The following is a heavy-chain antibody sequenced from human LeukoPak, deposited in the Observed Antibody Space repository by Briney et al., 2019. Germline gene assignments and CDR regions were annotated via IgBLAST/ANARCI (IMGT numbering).Heavy chain of an antibody. Sequence: PSETLSLTCAVYGGSFSGYYWSWIRQPPGKGLEWIGEINHSGSTNYNPSLKSRVTISVDTSKNQFSLKLSSVTAADTAVYYCARSYYDSSGYYLRPLDFDYWGQGTLVTVSS. J-gene: IGHJ4*02. D-gene: IGHD3-22*01. CDR2: INHSGST. CDR1: GGSFSGYY. V-gene: IGHV4-34*01. CDR3: ARSYYDSSGYYLRPLDFDY.